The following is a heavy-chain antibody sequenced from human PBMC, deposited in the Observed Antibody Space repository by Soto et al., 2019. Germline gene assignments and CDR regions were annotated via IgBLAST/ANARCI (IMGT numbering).Heavy chain of an antibody. V-gene: IGHV3-23*01. CDR3: AGGTMVRGVIRFDY. CDR1: GFTFSSYA. CDR2: ISGSGGST. D-gene: IGHD3-10*01. J-gene: IGHJ4*02. Sequence: VESLIISCAASGFTFSSYAMSWVRQAPGKGLEWVSVISGSGGSTYYAYSVKGRFTISRDNSKNTLYLQMNSLRAEDTAVYYCAGGTMVRGVIRFDYWGQGTLVTVSS.